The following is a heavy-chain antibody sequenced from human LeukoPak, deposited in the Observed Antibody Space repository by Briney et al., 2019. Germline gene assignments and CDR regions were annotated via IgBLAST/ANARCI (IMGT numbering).Heavy chain of an antibody. CDR1: GGSISSSNW. D-gene: IGHD5-18*01. CDR3: ARTTEGGYTYGYFYYYYMDV. J-gene: IGHJ6*03. Sequence: SETLSLTCVVSGGSISSSNWWNWVRQPPGKGLEWIGEVYHSGSTNYNPSLKSRVTISVDTSKNQFSLKLTSVTAADTAVYYCARTTEGGYTYGYFYYYYMDVWGKGTTVTISS. V-gene: IGHV4-4*02. CDR2: VYHSGST.